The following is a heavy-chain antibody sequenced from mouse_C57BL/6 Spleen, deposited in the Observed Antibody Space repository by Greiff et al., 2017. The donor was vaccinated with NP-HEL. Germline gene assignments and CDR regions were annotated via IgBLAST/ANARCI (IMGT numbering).Heavy chain of an antibody. CDR1: GYSITSGYD. V-gene: IGHV3-1*01. Sequence: VQLQQSGPGMVKPSQSLSLTCTVTGYSITSGYDWHWIRHFPGNKLEWMGYIRYSGSTNYNPSLKSRISITHDTSKNHFFLKLNSVTTEDTATYYCARRGFTTVGDYFDYWGQGTTLTVSS. J-gene: IGHJ2*01. CDR3: ARRGFTTVGDYFDY. D-gene: IGHD1-1*01. CDR2: IRYSGST.